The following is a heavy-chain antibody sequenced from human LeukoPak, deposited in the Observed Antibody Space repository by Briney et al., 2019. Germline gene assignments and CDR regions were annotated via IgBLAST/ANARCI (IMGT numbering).Heavy chain of an antibody. J-gene: IGHJ4*02. Sequence: PGGSLRLSCAASGFTFSSYGMHWVRQAPGKGLEWVAFIRYDGSNKYYADSLKGRFTISRDNSKNTLYLQMNSLRAEDTAVYYCAKDAGIALGYYFDYWGQGTLVTVSS. CDR2: IRYDGSNK. CDR3: AKDAGIALGYYFDY. V-gene: IGHV3-30*02. D-gene: IGHD6-13*01. CDR1: GFTFSSYG.